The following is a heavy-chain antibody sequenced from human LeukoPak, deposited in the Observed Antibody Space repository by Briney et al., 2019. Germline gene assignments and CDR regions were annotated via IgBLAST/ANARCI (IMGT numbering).Heavy chain of an antibody. D-gene: IGHD3-22*01. V-gene: IGHV3-30*18. CDR2: ISYDGSNK. J-gene: IGHJ4*02. CDR3: AKDRRSGYYFRGVFEY. CDR1: GFTFSSYG. Sequence: GGSQRLSCAASGFTFSSYGMHWVRQAPGKGLEWVAVISYDGSNKYYADSVKGRFTISRDNSKNTLYLQMNSLRAEDTAVYYCAKDRRSGYYFRGVFEYWGQGTLVTVSS.